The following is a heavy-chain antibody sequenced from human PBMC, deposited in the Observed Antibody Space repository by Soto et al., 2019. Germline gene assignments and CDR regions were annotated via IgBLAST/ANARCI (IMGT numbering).Heavy chain of an antibody. CDR3: ARDFMECRSSICLYYFDY. CDR2: ISYDGNNK. Sequence: QVQLVESGGGVVPPGRSLRLSCAASGFTFNKYAMHWVRQAPGKGLEWVAVISYDGNNKYYADSVKGRFTISRDFSKNTLYLQMDSLRPEDTAVYYCARDFMECRSSICLYYFDYWGQGTLVTVSS. V-gene: IGHV3-30*04. D-gene: IGHD2-2*01. CDR1: GFTFNKYA. J-gene: IGHJ4*02.